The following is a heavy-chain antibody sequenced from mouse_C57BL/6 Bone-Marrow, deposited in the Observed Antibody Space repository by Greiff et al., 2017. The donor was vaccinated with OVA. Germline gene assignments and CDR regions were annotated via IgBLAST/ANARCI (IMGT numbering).Heavy chain of an antibody. J-gene: IGHJ4*01. D-gene: IGHD3-2*02. CDR3: ARWLDSSGYDYAMDY. CDR2: IYPGGGYT. V-gene: IGHV1-63*01. Sequence: VQLKQSGAELVRPGTSVKMSCKASGYTFTNYWIGWAKQRPGHGLEWIGDIYPGGGYTNYNEKFKGKATLTADKSSSTAYMQFSSLTSEDSAIYYCARWLDSSGYDYAMDYWGQGTSVTVSS. CDR1: GYTFTNYW.